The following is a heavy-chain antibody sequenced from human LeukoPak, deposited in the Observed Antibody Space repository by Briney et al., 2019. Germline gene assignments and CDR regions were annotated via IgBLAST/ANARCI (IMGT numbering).Heavy chain of an antibody. Sequence: SQTLSLTCAISGDSVSSNSAAWNWIRQSPSRGLEWLGRTYYRSKWYNAYAVSVKSRITINPDTSKNQFSLKLSSVTAADTAVYYCARRRVGANLFDYWGQGTLVTVSS. V-gene: IGHV6-1*01. CDR2: TYYRSKWYN. J-gene: IGHJ4*02. CDR3: ARRRVGANLFDY. CDR1: GDSVSSNSAA. D-gene: IGHD1-26*01.